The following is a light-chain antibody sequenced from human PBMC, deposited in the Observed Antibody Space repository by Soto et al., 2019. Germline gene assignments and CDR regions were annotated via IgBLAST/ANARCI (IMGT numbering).Light chain of an antibody. CDR3: QKYDSAPWT. CDR1: QGIGNS. V-gene: IGKV1-27*01. J-gene: IGKJ1*01. CDR2: TAS. Sequence: DIPMTQSPSFLSASVGDRVTITCRASQGIGNSLAWYQQKPGRVPNLLMYTASTLLSGVPSRFSGSGSGTDFTLTISSLQPEDVATYYCQKYDSAPWTFGQGTKVEIK.